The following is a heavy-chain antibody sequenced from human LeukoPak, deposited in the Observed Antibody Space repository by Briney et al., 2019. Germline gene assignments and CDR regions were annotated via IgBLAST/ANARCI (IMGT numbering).Heavy chain of an antibody. V-gene: IGHV1-46*01. Sequence: GASVKVSCKASGYVFTGYYMHWVRQAPGQGLEWMGIINPSGGSTSYAQKFQGRVTMTRDTSTSTVYMELSSLRSEDTAVYYCAREAGIAAAVAYWGQGTLVTVSS. CDR1: GYVFTGYY. CDR2: INPSGGST. CDR3: AREAGIAAAVAY. J-gene: IGHJ4*02. D-gene: IGHD6-13*01.